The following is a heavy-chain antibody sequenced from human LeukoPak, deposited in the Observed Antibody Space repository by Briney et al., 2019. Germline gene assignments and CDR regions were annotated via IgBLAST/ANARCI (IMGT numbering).Heavy chain of an antibody. CDR2: IIPIFGTA. Sequence: SVKVSCKASGYTFTSYDINWVRQAAGQGLEWVGGIIPIFGTANYAQKFQGRVTITADESTSTAYMELSSLRSEDTAVYYCAIHCSSTSCHIDYWGQGTLVTVSS. J-gene: IGHJ4*02. D-gene: IGHD2-2*02. V-gene: IGHV1-69*13. CDR3: AIHCSSTSCHIDY. CDR1: GYTFTSYD.